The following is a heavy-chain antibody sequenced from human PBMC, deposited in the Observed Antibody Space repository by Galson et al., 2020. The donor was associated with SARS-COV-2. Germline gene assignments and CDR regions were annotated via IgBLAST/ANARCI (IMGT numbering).Heavy chain of an antibody. J-gene: IGHJ4*02. CDR3: ARDRVPGDGIWLHDC. Sequence: LSLTCVGSGFTFSSHAMSWVRQGPGQGLEWVSGIFGSGGGIRYADSVKGRFTISRDNSKNTLYLQMNSLKAEDTALYYCARDRVPGDGIWLHDCWGQGVLVTVSS. D-gene: IGHD3-10*01. V-gene: IGHV3-23*01. CDR1: GFTFSSHA. CDR2: IFGSGGGI.